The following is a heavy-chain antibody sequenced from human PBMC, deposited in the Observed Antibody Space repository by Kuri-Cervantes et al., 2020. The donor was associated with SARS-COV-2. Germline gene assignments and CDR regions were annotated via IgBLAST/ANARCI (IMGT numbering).Heavy chain of an antibody. Sequence: GESLKISCAASGFTFSTYSMSWVRQAPGKGLEWVSSISSSSSYIYYADSVKGRFTISRDDAKNSLYLQMNSLRAEDTAVYYCARGELLPYYFDYWGQGTLVTVSS. CDR1: GFTFSTYS. CDR2: ISSSSSYI. CDR3: ARGELLPYYFDY. V-gene: IGHV3-21*01. D-gene: IGHD1-26*01. J-gene: IGHJ4*02.